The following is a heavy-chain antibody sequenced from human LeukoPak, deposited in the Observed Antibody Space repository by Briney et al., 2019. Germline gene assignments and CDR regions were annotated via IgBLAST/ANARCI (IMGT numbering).Heavy chain of an antibody. Sequence: ASVKVSCKASGYTFTSYYIHWVRQAPGQGLEWMGIISPSGGRVSNAQKFQARVTMARDTSTSTVYMELSSLRSEDTAVYYCARGGVGEWPEIWGQGTMVTVSS. D-gene: IGHD3-10*01. CDR3: ARGGVGEWPEI. CDR1: GYTFTSYY. J-gene: IGHJ3*02. CDR2: ISPSGGRV. V-gene: IGHV1-46*01.